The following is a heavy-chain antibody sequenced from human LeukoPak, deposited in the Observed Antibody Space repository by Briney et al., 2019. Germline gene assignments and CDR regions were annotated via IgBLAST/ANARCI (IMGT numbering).Heavy chain of an antibody. Sequence: KPSETLSLTCTVSGGSISSYYWSWIRQPPGKGLEWIGYISYSGNTNYNPSLKSRVTISVDMSKNQFSLKLTSVTAADTAVYYCARQGGYIAPLALWGQGTLVTVSA. CDR3: ARQGGYIAPLAL. CDR2: ISYSGNT. V-gene: IGHV4-59*08. D-gene: IGHD6-13*01. CDR1: GGSISSYY. J-gene: IGHJ4*02.